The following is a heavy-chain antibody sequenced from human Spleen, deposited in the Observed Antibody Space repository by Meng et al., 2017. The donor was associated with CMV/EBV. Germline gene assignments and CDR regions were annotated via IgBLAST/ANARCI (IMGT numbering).Heavy chain of an antibody. D-gene: IGHD3-22*01. CDR3: TTDSNYYDSSGYYRTDY. V-gene: IGHV3-15*01. CDR1: FSNAW. J-gene: IGHJ4*02. Sequence: FSNAWMSWVRQAPGKGLEWVGRIKSKTDGGTTDYAAPVKGRFTISRDDSKNTLYLQMNSLKTEDTAVYYCTTDSNYYDSSGYYRTDYWGQGTLVTVSS. CDR2: IKSKTDGGTT.